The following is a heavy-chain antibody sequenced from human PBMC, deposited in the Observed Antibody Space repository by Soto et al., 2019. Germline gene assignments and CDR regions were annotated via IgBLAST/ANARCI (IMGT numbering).Heavy chain of an antibody. V-gene: IGHV3-7*01. CDR2: IKPEGGEE. D-gene: IGHD3-16*01. CDR1: GFTFSNYW. CDR3: VRDAHRGGDYDY. J-gene: IGHJ4*02. Sequence: EVQLVESGGGLVQPGASLRLSCSASGFTFSNYWMNWVRQAPGKGLEWVANIKPEGGEEYYVDSVKGRFTISRDNAKNSLYLQMNNLRDDDTALYYCVRDAHRGGDYDYWGQGALVTVSS.